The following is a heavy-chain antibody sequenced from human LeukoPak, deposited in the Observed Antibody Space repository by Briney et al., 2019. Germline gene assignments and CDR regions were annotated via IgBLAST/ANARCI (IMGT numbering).Heavy chain of an antibody. V-gene: IGHV1-18*01. Sequence: GASVKVSCKASGYTFTNYGISWVRQAPGQGLEWMGWISAYNGNTNYAQKLQGRVTMTTDTSTSTAYMELRSLRSDDTAVYYCARLTLGIAVVGFDCWGQGTLVTVSS. CDR3: ARLTLGIAVVGFDC. CDR2: ISAYNGNT. D-gene: IGHD6-13*01. CDR1: GYTFTNYG. J-gene: IGHJ4*02.